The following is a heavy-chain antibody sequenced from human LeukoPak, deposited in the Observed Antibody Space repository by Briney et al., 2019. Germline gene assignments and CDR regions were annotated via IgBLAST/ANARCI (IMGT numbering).Heavy chain of an antibody. CDR2: ISSSGRSI. Sequence: PGGSLRLSCAASGFTFSDYYMSWIRQAPGKGLEWVSYISSSGRSIYYADSVKGRFTISRDNAKNSLYLQMNSLRAEDTAVYYCAKLLGLSSSSWYRDDYWGQGTLVTVSS. J-gene: IGHJ4*02. CDR1: GFTFSDYY. D-gene: IGHD6-13*01. V-gene: IGHV3-11*04. CDR3: AKLLGLSSSSWYRDDY.